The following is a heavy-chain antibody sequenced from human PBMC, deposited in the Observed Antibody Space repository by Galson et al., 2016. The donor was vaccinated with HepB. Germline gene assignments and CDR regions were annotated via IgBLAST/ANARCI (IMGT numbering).Heavy chain of an antibody. D-gene: IGHD3-3*01. CDR2: ISTRRTT. CDR3: AKERLLRRIFDH. J-gene: IGHJ4*02. CDR1: GFVFSNFG. V-gene: IGHV3-23*01. Sequence: SLRLSCAASGFVFSNFGLSWVRQAPGKGLEWVASISTRRTTYYSASVQGRFTTSSDNSNNTRYLQMNGLRAEDTAVYYCAKERLLRRIFDHWGQGTLLTVSS.